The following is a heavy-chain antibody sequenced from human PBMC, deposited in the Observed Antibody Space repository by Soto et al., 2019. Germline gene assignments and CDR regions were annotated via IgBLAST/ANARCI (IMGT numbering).Heavy chain of an antibody. J-gene: IGHJ6*03. CDR3: ARQGYYYYYYMDV. Sequence: SETLSLTCTVSGGSISSYYWSWIRQPPGKGLEWIGYIYYSGSTNYNPSLKSRVTISVDTSMNQFSLKLSSVTAADTAVYYCARQGYYYYYYMDVWGKGTTVTVSS. CDR2: IYYSGST. CDR1: GGSISSYY. V-gene: IGHV4-59*08.